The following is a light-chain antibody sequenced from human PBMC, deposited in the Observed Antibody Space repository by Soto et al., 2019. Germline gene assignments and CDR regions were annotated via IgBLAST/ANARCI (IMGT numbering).Light chain of an antibody. CDR2: LDSDGSH. J-gene: IGLJ2*01. CDR3: QTWGTGSHVV. Sequence: QSVLTQSPSASASLGASVKLTCTLSSGHSSYAIAWHQQQPEKGPRYLMKLDSDGSHTKGDAIPDRFSGSSSGAERYLTISSLQSEDEDDYYCQTWGTGSHVVFGGGTKLTVL. V-gene: IGLV4-69*01. CDR1: SGHSSYA.